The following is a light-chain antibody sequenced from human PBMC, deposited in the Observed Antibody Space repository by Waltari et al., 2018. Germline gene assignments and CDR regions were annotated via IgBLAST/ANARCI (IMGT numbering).Light chain of an antibody. CDR1: SSDIGGYNR. V-gene: IGLV2-14*01. CDR3: SSYASSSTYI. CDR2: EVS. Sequence: QAALTQSPSVSGSPGQSVTISCTGTSSDIGGYNRVSWYQQHPGQAPKLMIYEVSKRPAVVSDRVSGSKSGNTASLTISGLQAEDEADYFCSSYASSSTYIFGAGTRLTVL. J-gene: IGLJ1*01.